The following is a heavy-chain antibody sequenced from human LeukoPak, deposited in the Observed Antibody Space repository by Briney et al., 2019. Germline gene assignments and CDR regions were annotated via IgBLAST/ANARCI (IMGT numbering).Heavy chain of an antibody. Sequence: GGSLRLPCVASGFASNIYNIHWVRQAPATGLEWVALISYDGSKTYYADSVKGRFTISRDSSNNTLYLQMNSLRPEDTALYYCARSGDYGDHFDYWSQGTLVTVSS. V-gene: IGHV3-30-3*01. J-gene: IGHJ4*02. CDR3: ARSGDYGDHFDY. CDR1: GFASNIYN. CDR2: ISYDGSKT. D-gene: IGHD4-17*01.